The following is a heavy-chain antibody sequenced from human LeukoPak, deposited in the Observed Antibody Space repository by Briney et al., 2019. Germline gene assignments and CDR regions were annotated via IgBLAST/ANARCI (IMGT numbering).Heavy chain of an antibody. J-gene: IGHJ5*02. Sequence: PSETLSLTCAVYGGSFSGYYWSWIRQPPGKGLEWIGSIYYSGSTYYNPSLKSRVTISVDTSKNQFSLKLSSVTAADTAVYYCARQGRNCSGGSCRPNWFDPWGQGTLVTVSS. CDR2: IYYSGST. V-gene: IGHV4-34*01. D-gene: IGHD2-15*01. CDR1: GGSFSGYY. CDR3: ARQGRNCSGGSCRPNWFDP.